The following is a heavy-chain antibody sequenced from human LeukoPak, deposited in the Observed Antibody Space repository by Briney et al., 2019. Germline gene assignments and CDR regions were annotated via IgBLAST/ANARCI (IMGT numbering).Heavy chain of an antibody. CDR2: IKSKTDGGTT. CDR1: GFTFSNAW. J-gene: IGHJ4*02. CDR3: TTDTYSGSSHGGY. D-gene: IGHD1-26*01. V-gene: IGHV3-15*01. Sequence: PGGSLRLSCAAYGFTFSNAWMSWVRQVPGKGLEWVGRIKSKTDGGTTDYAAPVKGRFTISRDDSKNTLYLQMNSLKTEDTAVYYCTTDTYSGSSHGGYWGQGTLVTVSS.